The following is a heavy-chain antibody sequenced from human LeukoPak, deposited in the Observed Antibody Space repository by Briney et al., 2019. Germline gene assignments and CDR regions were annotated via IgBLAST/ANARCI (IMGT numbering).Heavy chain of an antibody. CDR1: GYTFTGYY. J-gene: IGHJ4*02. V-gene: IGHV1-2*02. D-gene: IGHD3-22*01. CDR2: INPNSGGT. Sequence: GASVKVSCKASGYTFTGYYMHWVRQAPGQGLEWMGCINPNSGGTKYGQKFQGRATMTRDTSINTAYMEMSRVRSDDTAVYYCARAVSKINYYDSSGFVGGYWGQGTLVTVSS. CDR3: ARAVSKINYYDSSGFVGGY.